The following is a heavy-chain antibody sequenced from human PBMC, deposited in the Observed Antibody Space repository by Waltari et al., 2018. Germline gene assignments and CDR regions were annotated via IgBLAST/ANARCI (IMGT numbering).Heavy chain of an antibody. CDR3: ARYGDSYFYGSRADY. V-gene: IGHV3-30*14. CDR1: GLAIRRYA. CDR2: ISYAGSTK. J-gene: IGHJ4*02. Sequence: VQLVESGGGVVTSGKSQRRSCAASGLAIRRYAMDWVRQAPGKGLEWVSLISYAGSTKYYVTSVKSRFTLSRDNSRITLDLQMSDLSVEDTSVYYCARYGDSYFYGSRADYWGQGTLATVSS. D-gene: IGHD3-10*01.